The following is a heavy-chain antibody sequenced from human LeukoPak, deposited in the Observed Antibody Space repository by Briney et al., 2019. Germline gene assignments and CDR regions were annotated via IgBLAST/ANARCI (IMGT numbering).Heavy chain of an antibody. D-gene: IGHD3-22*01. CDR2: ISSSSCYR. J-gene: IGHJ4*02. CDR1: GFTFSSYS. Sequence: GGSLRLSCAASGFTFSSYSMNWVRQAPGKGREGVSSISSSSCYRYYSGSVKGRFPISRDNAKNSLYLQMNSLRAEDTAVYYCAREGYYDSSGYYYWGQGTLVTVSS. CDR3: AREGYYDSSGYYY. V-gene: IGHV3-21*01.